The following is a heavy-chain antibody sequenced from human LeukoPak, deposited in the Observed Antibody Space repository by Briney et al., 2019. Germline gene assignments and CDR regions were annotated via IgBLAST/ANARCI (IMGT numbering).Heavy chain of an antibody. J-gene: IGHJ6*02. CDR2: ISSSGSTI. CDR1: GFTFSSYE. Sequence: GGSLRLSCAASGFTFSSYEMNWVRQAPGKRLEWVSYISSSGSTIYYADSVRGRFTISRDNAKNSLYLQMNSLRAEDTAVYYCARRGSGTYYYYGMDVWGQGTTVTVSS. D-gene: IGHD3-10*01. CDR3: ARRGSGTYYYYGMDV. V-gene: IGHV3-48*03.